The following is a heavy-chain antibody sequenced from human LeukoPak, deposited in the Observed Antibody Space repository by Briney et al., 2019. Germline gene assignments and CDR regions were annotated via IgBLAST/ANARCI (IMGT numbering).Heavy chain of an antibody. CDR1: GGTFSSHA. D-gene: IGHD1-26*01. J-gene: IGHJ4*02. Sequence: ASVKVSCKASGGTFSSHAISWVRQAPGQGLEWMGRIIPILGIANYAQKFQGRVTITADKSTSTAYMELSSLRSEDTAVYYCARAAGDSGSYYAIFDYWGQGTLVTVSS. CDR2: IIPILGIA. CDR3: ARAAGDSGSYYAIFDY. V-gene: IGHV1-69*04.